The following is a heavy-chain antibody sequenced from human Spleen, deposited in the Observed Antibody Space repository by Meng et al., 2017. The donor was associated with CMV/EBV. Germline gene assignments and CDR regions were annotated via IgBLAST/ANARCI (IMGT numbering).Heavy chain of an antibody. V-gene: IGHV3-23*01. Sequence: GGSLRLSCAASGFTFSSYAMSWVRQAPGKGLEWVSTISDSGDTTYYADSVKGRFTISRDNSKNILYLQMNSLRADDTALYYCAKLRASARRDPRDYWGQGTPVTVSS. J-gene: IGHJ4*02. CDR2: ISDSGDTT. CDR1: GFTFSSYA. D-gene: IGHD6-6*01. CDR3: AKLRASARRDPRDY.